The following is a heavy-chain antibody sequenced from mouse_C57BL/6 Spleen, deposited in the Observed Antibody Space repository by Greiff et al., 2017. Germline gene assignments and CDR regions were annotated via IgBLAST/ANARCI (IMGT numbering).Heavy chain of an antibody. V-gene: IGHV1-42*01. D-gene: IGHD2-5*01. J-gene: IGHJ1*03. CDR1: GYSFTGYY. CDR2: INPSTGGT. Sequence: EVQLQQSGPELVKPGASVKISCKASGYSFTGYYMNWVKQSPEKSLEWIGEINPSTGGTTYNQKFKAKATLTVDKSSSTAYMQLKSLTSEDSAVYYCARDSNSWYFDVWGTGTTVTVSS. CDR3: ARDSNSWYFDV.